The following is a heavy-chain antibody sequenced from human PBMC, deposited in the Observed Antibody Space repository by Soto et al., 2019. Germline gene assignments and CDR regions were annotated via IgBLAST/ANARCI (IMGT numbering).Heavy chain of an antibody. J-gene: IGHJ4*02. D-gene: IGHD3-16*01. CDR1: GFTFSGYA. Sequence: EVQLLETGGGLVQPGGSLRLSCSASGFTFSGYAMSWVRRGPGRGLEWVSAISSSGDTTDYADPAMGRFTISRDHSKTTLFLHMNSLRADDTSLYYVAKDLSGDEWGRDYWGQGAVVTVSS. V-gene: IGHV3-23*01. CDR2: ISSSGDTT. CDR3: AKDLSGDEWGRDY.